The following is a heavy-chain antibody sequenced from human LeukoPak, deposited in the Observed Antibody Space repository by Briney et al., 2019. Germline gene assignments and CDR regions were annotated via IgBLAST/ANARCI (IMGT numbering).Heavy chain of an antibody. D-gene: IGHD3-16*01. V-gene: IGHV4-61*02. CDR2: IYTSGST. CDR3: ASSGPLGGLNKKLAFDY. Sequence: PSETLSLTCTVSGGSIRSSSYYWSWIRQPAGKGLEWIGRIYTSGSTNYNPSLKSRVTMSVDTSKNQFSLKLSSVTAADTAVYYCASSGPLGGLNKKLAFDYWGQGTLVTVSS. J-gene: IGHJ4*02. CDR1: GGSIRSSSYY.